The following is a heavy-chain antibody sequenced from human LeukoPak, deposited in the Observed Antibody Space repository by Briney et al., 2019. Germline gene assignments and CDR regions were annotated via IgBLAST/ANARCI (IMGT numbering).Heavy chain of an antibody. J-gene: IGHJ6*03. D-gene: IGHD1-26*01. CDR1: GYSFTSYW. CDR2: IYPGDSDT. CDR3: ARHGFREEGKGIVGAIGLPDYYYYYYMDV. Sequence: GESLKISCKGSGYSFTSYWIGWVRQMPGKGLEWMGIIYPGDSDTRYSPSFQGQVTISADKSISTAYLQWSSLKASDTAMYYCARHGFREEGKGIVGAIGLPDYYYYYYMDVWGKGTTVTVSS. V-gene: IGHV5-51*01.